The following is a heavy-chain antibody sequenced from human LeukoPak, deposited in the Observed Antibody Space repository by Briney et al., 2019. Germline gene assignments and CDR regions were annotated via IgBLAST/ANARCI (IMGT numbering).Heavy chain of an antibody. Sequence: GGSLRLSCAASGITFTKAYMSSGRQAPGKGLGWISAISVSAGSTYYAASVKGRFTISRDNPKSTLYLQMHSLRAEDTAVYYCAKRYCSSSRSSTTCLPVHYWGQGTLVTVSP. J-gene: IGHJ4*02. CDR3: AKRYCSSSRSSTTCLPVHY. D-gene: IGHD2-2*01. CDR1: GITFTKAY. V-gene: IGHV3-23*01. CDR2: ISVSAGST.